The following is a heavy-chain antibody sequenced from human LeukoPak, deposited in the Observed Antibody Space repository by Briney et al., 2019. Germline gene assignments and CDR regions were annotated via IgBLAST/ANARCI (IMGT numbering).Heavy chain of an antibody. V-gene: IGHV4-59*01. J-gene: IGHJ4*02. CDR2: IYYSGST. CDR3: ARADYYGSGSTDY. Sequence: SETLSLTCTVSGGSISSYSWTWIRQPPGKGLEWIGYIYYSGSTYYNPSLKSRVTISVDTSKNQFSLKLSSVTAADTAVYYCARADYYGSGSTDYWGQGTLVTVSS. D-gene: IGHD3-10*01. CDR1: GGSISSYS.